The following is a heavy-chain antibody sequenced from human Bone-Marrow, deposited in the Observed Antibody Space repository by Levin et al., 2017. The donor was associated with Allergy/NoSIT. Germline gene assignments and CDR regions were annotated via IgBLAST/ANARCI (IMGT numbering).Heavy chain of an antibody. CDR2: IYYSGST. D-gene: IGHD2-15*01. Sequence: SETLSLTCTVSGGSISSSSYYWGWIRQPPGKGLEWIGSIYYSGSTYYNPSLKSRVTISVDTSKNQFSLKLSSVTAADTAVYYCARILSYAGYCSGGSRTYGMDVWGQGTTVTVSS. CDR3: ARILSYAGYCSGGSRTYGMDV. V-gene: IGHV4-39*07. CDR1: GGSISSSSYY. J-gene: IGHJ6*02.